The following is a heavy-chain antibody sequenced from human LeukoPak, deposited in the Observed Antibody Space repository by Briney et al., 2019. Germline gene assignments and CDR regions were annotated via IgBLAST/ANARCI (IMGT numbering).Heavy chain of an antibody. J-gene: IGHJ3*02. Sequence: ASVKVSCKASGGTFSSYTISWVRQAPGQGLEWMGRIIPILGIANYAQKFQGRVTITADKSTSTAYMELSSLRSEDTAVYYCARYDSSLLDAFDIWGQGTMVTVSS. CDR1: GGTFSSYT. CDR3: ARYDSSLLDAFDI. D-gene: IGHD3-22*01. CDR2: IIPILGIA. V-gene: IGHV1-69*02.